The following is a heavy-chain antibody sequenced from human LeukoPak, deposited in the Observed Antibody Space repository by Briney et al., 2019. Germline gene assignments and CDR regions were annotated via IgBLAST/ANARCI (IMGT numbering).Heavy chain of an antibody. Sequence: PGGSLRLSCAASGFTFSDYYMSWIRQAPGKGLEWVSYISSSGSTIYYADSVKGRFTISRDNAKNSLYLQMNSLRAEDTAVYYCARGRRYSRGYSYGSARCDYWGQGTLVTVSS. CDR1: GFTFSDYY. V-gene: IGHV3-11*01. CDR2: ISSSGSTI. D-gene: IGHD5-18*01. J-gene: IGHJ4*02. CDR3: ARGRRYSRGYSYGSARCDY.